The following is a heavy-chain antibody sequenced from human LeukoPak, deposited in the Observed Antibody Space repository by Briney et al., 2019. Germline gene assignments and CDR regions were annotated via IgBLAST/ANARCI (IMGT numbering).Heavy chain of an antibody. V-gene: IGHV3-15*01. D-gene: IGHD3-10*01. J-gene: IGHJ4*02. CDR3: TTEDRALLWFGELSNFFDY. Sequence: WIRQPPGKGLEWVGRIKSKTDGGTTDYAAPVKGRFTISRDDSNTTLYLQMNSLKNEDTAVYYCTTEDRALLWFGELSNFFDYWGQGTLVTVSS. CDR2: IKSKTDGGTT.